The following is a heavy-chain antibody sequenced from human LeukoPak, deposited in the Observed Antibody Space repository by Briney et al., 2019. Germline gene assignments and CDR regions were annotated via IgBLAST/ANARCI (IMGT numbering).Heavy chain of an antibody. V-gene: IGHV4-39*01. J-gene: IGHJ3*02. Sequence: PSETLSLTCIVSGGSISSSSHYWGWIRQPPGKGLEWIGSTGSIYYSGNASYNPSLKSRVTISVDTSKNQFSLKLSSVTAADTAVYYCARHPSRGFGELSVDAFDIWGQGTMVTVSS. CDR3: ARHPSRGFGELSVDAFDI. CDR2: IYYSGNA. D-gene: IGHD3-10*01. CDR1: GGSISSSSHY.